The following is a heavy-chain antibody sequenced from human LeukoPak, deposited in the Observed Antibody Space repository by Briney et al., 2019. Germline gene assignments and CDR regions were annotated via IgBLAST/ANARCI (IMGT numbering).Heavy chain of an antibody. CDR3: ARDAAYAFDI. V-gene: IGHV3-48*02. CDR1: GFTFSSYS. J-gene: IGHJ3*02. D-gene: IGHD2-15*01. CDR2: TTSSGGTI. Sequence: PGGSLRLSCAAFGFTFSSYSMNWVRQAPGKGLEWLSYTTSSGGTIYYADSVKGRSTISRDNAKNSLYLQVSSLRDEDTAVYYCARDAAYAFDIWGQGTMVTVSS.